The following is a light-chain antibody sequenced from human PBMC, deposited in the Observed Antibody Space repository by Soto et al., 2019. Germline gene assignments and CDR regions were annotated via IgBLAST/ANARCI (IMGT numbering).Light chain of an antibody. CDR1: SSNIGSNY. J-gene: IGLJ1*01. V-gene: IGLV1-47*01. CDR2: RNN. Sequence: QSVLTQTPSASGTPGQRVTISCSGSSSNIGSNYVYWYQQLPGTAPKLLIHRNNQRPSGVPDRFSGSKSGTSASLAISGLRSEDEADYYCAAWDDSLSGRYVFDTGTKVTVL. CDR3: AAWDDSLSGRYV.